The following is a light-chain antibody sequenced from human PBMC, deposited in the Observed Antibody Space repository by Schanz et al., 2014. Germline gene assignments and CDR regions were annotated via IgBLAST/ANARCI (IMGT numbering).Light chain of an antibody. V-gene: IGLV2-14*01. J-gene: IGLJ2*01. CDR1: SSDFGGYNY. CDR3: SSYAGSDNVV. Sequence: QSALTQPASVSGSPGQSITISCTGTSSDFGGYNYVSWYQQHPGKAPKLMIYDVSNRPSGVSNRFSGSKSGNTASLTISGLQAEDEADYYCSSYAGSDNVVFGGGTKLTVL. CDR2: DVS.